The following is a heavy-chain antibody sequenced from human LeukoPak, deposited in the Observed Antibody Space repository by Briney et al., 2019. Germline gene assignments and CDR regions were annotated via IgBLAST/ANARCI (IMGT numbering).Heavy chain of an antibody. J-gene: IGHJ5*02. CDR2: IIPIFGTA. D-gene: IGHD5-18*01. CDR1: GGTFSSYA. V-gene: IGHV1-69*01. CDR3: ARVGERGYSYGLNWFDP. Sequence: SVKVSCKASGGTFSSYAISWVRQAPGQGLEWMGGIIPIFGTANYAQKFQGRVTITADESTSTAYMELSSLKSEDTAVYYRARVGERGYSYGLNWFDPWGQGTLVTVSS.